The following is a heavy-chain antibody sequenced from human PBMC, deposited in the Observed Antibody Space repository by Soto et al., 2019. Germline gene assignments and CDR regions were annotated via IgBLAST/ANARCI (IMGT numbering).Heavy chain of an antibody. J-gene: IGHJ6*02. D-gene: IGHD2-2*01. CDR3: ARDRGGRNVVVPATGDLDV. Sequence: QVQLQESGPGLVKPSQTLSLTCTFSGGSISSGGYYWSWIRQHPGKVLEWIGYIYYRGSTYYNPSLKSRVTISVDTSKNQFSLKLSSVTAADTAVYYCARDRGGRNVVVPATGDLDVWGQGTTVTVSS. CDR2: IYYRGST. CDR1: GGSISSGGYY. V-gene: IGHV4-31*03.